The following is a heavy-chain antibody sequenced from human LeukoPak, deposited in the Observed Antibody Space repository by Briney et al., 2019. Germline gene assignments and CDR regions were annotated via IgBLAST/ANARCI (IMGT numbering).Heavy chain of an antibody. J-gene: IGHJ4*02. CDR1: GFTFTTYW. CDR2: IKQDGSEK. D-gene: IGHD5-24*01. Sequence: GESLRLSCAASGFTFTTYWTSWVRQAPGKGLEWVANIKQDGSEKYYVDSVKGRFTISRDNTRDSLYLQMNSLRAEDTAVYYCARHMERWQQFTRSLDYWGQGTLVTVSS. V-gene: IGHV3-7*01. CDR3: ARHMERWQQFTRSLDY.